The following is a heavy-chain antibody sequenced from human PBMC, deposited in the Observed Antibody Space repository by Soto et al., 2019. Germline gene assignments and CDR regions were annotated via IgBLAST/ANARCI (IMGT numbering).Heavy chain of an antibody. CDR1: GGSISSYY. CDR2: IYYSGIT. J-gene: IGHJ6*02. V-gene: IGHV4-59*01. CDR3: ARERGGGYRLSGMDV. D-gene: IGHD1-26*01. Sequence: QVQLQGSGPGLVKPSETLSRTCTVSGGSISSYYWSWIRQPPGKGLEWIGYIYYSGITNYNPSLKSRVTISVDTSKNQFSLKLSSVTAADTAVYYCARERGGGYRLSGMDVWGQGTTVTVSS.